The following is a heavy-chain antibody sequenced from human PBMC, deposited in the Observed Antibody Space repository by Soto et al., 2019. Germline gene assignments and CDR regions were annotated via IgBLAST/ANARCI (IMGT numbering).Heavy chain of an antibody. Sequence: SETLSLTCAVYGGSLSAYYWSWIRQPPVTGLEWIGGIYYTGSTHYNPSLKSRVAISADKSKNVFSLTLNSVTAADTVVYYCARPPSHLSCGMDVWGQGSMVTVSS. CDR2: IYYTGST. J-gene: IGHJ6*02. V-gene: IGHV4-34*01. CDR1: GGSLSAYY. CDR3: ARPPSHLSCGMDV.